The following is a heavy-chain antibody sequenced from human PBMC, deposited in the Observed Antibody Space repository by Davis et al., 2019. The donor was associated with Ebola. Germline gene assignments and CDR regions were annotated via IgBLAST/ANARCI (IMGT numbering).Heavy chain of an antibody. V-gene: IGHV3-11*01. CDR2: ISSSGSTI. Sequence: GGSLRLSCAASGFTFSDYYMSWIRQAPGKGLEWVSYISSSGSTIYYADSVKGRFTISRDNAKNSLYLQMNSLRAEDTAVYYCARDLAVRGSSGVGYYYGMDVWGQGTTVTGSS. J-gene: IGHJ6*02. D-gene: IGHD6-6*01. CDR3: ARDLAVRGSSGVGYYYGMDV. CDR1: GFTFSDYY.